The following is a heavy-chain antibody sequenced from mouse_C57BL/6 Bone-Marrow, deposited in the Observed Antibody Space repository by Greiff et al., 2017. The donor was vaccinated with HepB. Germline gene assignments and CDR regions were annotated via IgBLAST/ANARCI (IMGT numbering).Heavy chain of an antibody. D-gene: IGHD1-1*01. CDR1: GYNFKNNY. J-gene: IGHJ3*01. CDR2: IDPASGNT. V-gene: IGHV14-3*01. Sequence: EVQLQQSVAELVRPGASVKLSCKASGYNFKNNYMHWVKQRPEQGLEWIGNIDPASGNTKYTPKFKDKATLTADTSSSTAYMQLSSLTSEDTAVYYCARSGGSRAWFAYWGQGTLVTVSA. CDR3: ARSGGSRAWFAY.